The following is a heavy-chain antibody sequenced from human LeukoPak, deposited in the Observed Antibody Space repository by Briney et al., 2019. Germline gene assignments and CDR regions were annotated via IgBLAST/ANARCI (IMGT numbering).Heavy chain of an antibody. CDR3: VKDRDGGNFYFDY. CDR2: LRSDGGAT. D-gene: IGHD5-24*01. CDR1: GFMFRSFG. J-gene: IGHJ4*02. Sequence: GGSLRLSCAPSGFMFRSFGMHWVRQAPGKGLEWVSFLRSDGGATDYAASVKGRLTVSRDNSKSTLYLQMNDLRVEDTAVYYCVKDRDGGNFYFDYWGQGVLVTVSS. V-gene: IGHV3-30*02.